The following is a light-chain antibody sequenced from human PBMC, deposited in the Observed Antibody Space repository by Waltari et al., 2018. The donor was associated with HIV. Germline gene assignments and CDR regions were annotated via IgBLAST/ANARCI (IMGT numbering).Light chain of an antibody. V-gene: IGLV2-11*01. Sequence: QSALTQPRPVLRSPGPSVTLPCTGTSSDACGYNYFSWYQQHPGKAPKRMIYDVSKRPSGVPDRFSGSKSGNTASLTISGLQAEDEADYYCCSYAGSYRYVFGTGTKVTVL. CDR2: DVS. CDR1: SSDACGYNY. J-gene: IGLJ1*01. CDR3: CSYAGSYRYV.